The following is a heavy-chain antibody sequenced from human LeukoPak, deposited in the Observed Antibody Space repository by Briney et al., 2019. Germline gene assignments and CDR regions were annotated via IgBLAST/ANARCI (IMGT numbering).Heavy chain of an antibody. CDR1: GFTFSSYG. Sequence: GGSLRLSCAASGFTFSSYGMHWVRQAPGKGLEWVAFIQYDGSNKFYADSVKGRFTISRDNSKNTLYLQMNSLRVEDTAVYFCARDSVNYSTTWLYYFDYWGQGTLATVSS. CDR3: ARDSVNYSTTWLYYFDY. J-gene: IGHJ4*02. CDR2: IQYDGSNK. D-gene: IGHD1-7*01. V-gene: IGHV3-30*02.